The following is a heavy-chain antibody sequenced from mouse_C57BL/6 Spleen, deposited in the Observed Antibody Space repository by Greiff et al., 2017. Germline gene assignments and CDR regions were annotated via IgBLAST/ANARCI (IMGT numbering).Heavy chain of an antibody. J-gene: IGHJ3*01. D-gene: IGHD2-4*01. CDR2: IYPGSGST. CDR1: GYTFTSYW. V-gene: IGHV1-55*01. Sequence: QVQLQQPGAELVKPGASVKMSCKASGYTFTSYWITWVKQRPGQGLEWIGDIYPGSGSTNYNEKFQSKATLTVDTSSSTAYMQLSSLTSEDSAVYYCERDKLDRRLPIFAYWGQGTLVTVSA. CDR3: ERDKLDRRLPIFAY.